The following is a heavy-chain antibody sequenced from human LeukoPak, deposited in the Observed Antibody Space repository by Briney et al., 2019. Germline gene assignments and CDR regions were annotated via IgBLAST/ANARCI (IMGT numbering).Heavy chain of an antibody. V-gene: IGHV1-18*01. D-gene: IGHD3-22*01. Sequence: ASVKVSCKASGYTFTSYGISWVRQAPGQGLEWMGWISAYNGNTNYAQKLQGKVTMTTDTSTSTAYMELRSLRSDDTAVYYCARLYYDSSGTDPPLFDYWGQGTLVTVSS. J-gene: IGHJ4*02. CDR1: GYTFTSYG. CDR3: ARLYYDSSGTDPPLFDY. CDR2: ISAYNGNT.